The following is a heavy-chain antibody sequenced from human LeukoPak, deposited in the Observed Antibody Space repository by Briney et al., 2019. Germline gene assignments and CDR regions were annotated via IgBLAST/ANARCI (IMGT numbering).Heavy chain of an antibody. CDR3: ARDPSGSYDY. J-gene: IGHJ4*02. V-gene: IGHV3-30*02. CDR1: GFTFSSYG. Sequence: GGSLRLSCAASGFTFSSYGMHWVRQAPGKGQESVAFIQIDGTNKHYADSVKGRFTISRDNSKNTLYLQMNSLRPEGTAVYYCARDPSGSYDYWGQGTLVTVSS. D-gene: IGHD1-26*01. CDR2: IQIDGTNK.